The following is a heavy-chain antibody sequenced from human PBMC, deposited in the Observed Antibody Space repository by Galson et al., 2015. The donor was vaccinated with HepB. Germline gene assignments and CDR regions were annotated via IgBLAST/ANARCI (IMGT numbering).Heavy chain of an antibody. CDR2: ISAYNGNT. V-gene: IGHV1-18*04. Sequence: SVKVSCKASGYTFTSYGISWVRQAPGQGLEWMGWISAYNGNTNYAQKLQGRVTMTTDTSTSTAYMELRSLRSDDTAVYYCARVPPSYDFWSGYLNYYYYGMDVWGQGTTVTVSS. CDR3: ARVPPSYDFWSGYLNYYYYGMDV. CDR1: GYTFTSYG. D-gene: IGHD3-3*01. J-gene: IGHJ6*02.